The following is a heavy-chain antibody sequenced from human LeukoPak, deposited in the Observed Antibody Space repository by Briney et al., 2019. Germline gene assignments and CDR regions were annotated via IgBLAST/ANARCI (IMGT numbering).Heavy chain of an antibody. V-gene: IGHV1-69*13. Sequence: ASVKVSCKASGYTFTSYGISWVRQAPGQGLEWMGGIIPIFGTANYAQKFQGRVTITADESTSTAYMELSSLRSEDTAVYYCARSSLNHCSGGSCYVGDYYYYMDVWGKGTTVTVSS. CDR3: ARSSLNHCSGGSCYVGDYYYYMDV. J-gene: IGHJ6*03. CDR2: IIPIFGTA. D-gene: IGHD2-15*01. CDR1: GYTFTSYG.